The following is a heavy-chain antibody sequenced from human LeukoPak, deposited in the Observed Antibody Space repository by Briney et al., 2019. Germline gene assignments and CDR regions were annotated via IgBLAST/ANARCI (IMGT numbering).Heavy chain of an antibody. CDR2: INPNSGGT. CDR1: GYTFIGYH. V-gene: IGHV1-2*06. D-gene: IGHD6-19*01. Sequence: ASVKGSCKASGYTFIGYHMHWVRQAPGQGLEWMGRINPNSGGTNYAQKFQGRVTMTRDTSISTAYMELSRLRSDDTAVYYCAREDSSGWSVSYNWFDPWGQGTLVTVSS. J-gene: IGHJ5*02. CDR3: AREDSSGWSVSYNWFDP.